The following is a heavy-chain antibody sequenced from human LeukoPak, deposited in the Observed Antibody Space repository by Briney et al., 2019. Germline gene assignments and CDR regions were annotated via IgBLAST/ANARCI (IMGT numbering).Heavy chain of an antibody. Sequence: ASVKVSCKASGYTFTSYGISWVRQAPGQGLEWMGWISAYNGNTNYAQKLQGRVTMTTDTSTSTAYMELRSLRSDDTAVYFCARRYTYGSDFDHWGQGTLVTVSS. CDR1: GYTFTSYG. CDR3: ARRYTYGSDFDH. CDR2: ISAYNGNT. V-gene: IGHV1-18*01. D-gene: IGHD5-18*01. J-gene: IGHJ4*02.